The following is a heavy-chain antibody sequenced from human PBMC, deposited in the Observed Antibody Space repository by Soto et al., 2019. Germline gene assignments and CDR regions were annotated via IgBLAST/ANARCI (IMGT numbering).Heavy chain of an antibody. V-gene: IGHV3-33*01. CDR3: ARDDVIAVAGTGYFQH. Sequence: QVQLVASVGGVVQPGRSLRLSCAASGFTCSSYGMHWVRQAPGKGLEWVAVTWYDGSNKYYADSVKGRFTISRDNSKNTLYLQVNSPGAEDTGVYYCARDDVIAVAGTGYFQHWGQGTLVTVSS. J-gene: IGHJ1*01. CDR2: TWYDGSNK. CDR1: GFTCSSYG. D-gene: IGHD6-19*01.